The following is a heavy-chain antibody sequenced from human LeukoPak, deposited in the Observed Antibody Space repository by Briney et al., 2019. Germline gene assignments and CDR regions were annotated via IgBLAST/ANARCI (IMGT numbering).Heavy chain of an antibody. CDR2: IYPGDSDT. V-gene: IGHV5-51*01. Sequence: GESLKISCKGSGYSFTSYWIGWVRQMPGKGLEWMVIIYPGDSDTRYSPSFQGQVTISADKSISTAYLQWSSLKASDTAMYYCARSFRYCSGGSCYSLHWFDPWGQGTLVTVSS. CDR1: GYSFTSYW. D-gene: IGHD2-15*01. J-gene: IGHJ5*02. CDR3: ARSFRYCSGGSCYSLHWFDP.